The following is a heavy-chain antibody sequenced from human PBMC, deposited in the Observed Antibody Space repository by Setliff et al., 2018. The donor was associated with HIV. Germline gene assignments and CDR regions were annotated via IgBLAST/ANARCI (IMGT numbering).Heavy chain of an antibody. V-gene: IGHV7-4-1*02. D-gene: IGHD3-9*01. Sequence: ASVNVSCKASGYTFRSYGINWVRQAPGQGLEWMGWINTNTGKPTYAQGFTGRYVFSLDTSVSAAYLQINSLKAEDSAVYYCASFSGYIDWSTHNWFDPWGQGTLVTVSS. CDR3: ASFSGYIDWSTHNWFDP. CDR2: INTNTGKP. CDR1: GYTFRSYG. J-gene: IGHJ5*02.